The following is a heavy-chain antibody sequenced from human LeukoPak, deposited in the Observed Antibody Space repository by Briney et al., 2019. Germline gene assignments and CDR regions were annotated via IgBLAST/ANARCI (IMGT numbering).Heavy chain of an antibody. D-gene: IGHD2-2*02. CDR1: GGSISSYY. CDR2: IYYSGST. J-gene: IGHJ5*02. CDR3: ARTGVPAAIPGNWVWFDP. Sequence: SGTLSLTCTVSGGSISSYYWSWIRQPPGKGLEWIGYIYYSGSTNYNPSLKSRVTMSVDTSKNQFSLKLSSVTAADTAVYYCARTGVPAAIPGNWVWFDPWGQGTLVTVSS. V-gene: IGHV4-59*12.